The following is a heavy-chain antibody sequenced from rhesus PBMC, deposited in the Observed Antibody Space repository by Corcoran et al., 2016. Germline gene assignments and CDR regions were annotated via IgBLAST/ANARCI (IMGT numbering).Heavy chain of an antibody. V-gene: IGHV4-165*01. CDR1: GGSISGYW. CDR3: ARAYSNSRDS. CDR2: IGGSSGST. J-gene: IGHJ6*01. D-gene: IGHD4-23*01. Sequence: QVQLQESGPGLVKPSETLSLPCAVAGGSISGYWWGWVRQPPGKGLVGIGYIGGSSGSTYYHPSLKGRVTISTDTSKNQFSLKLSSVTAADTAVYYCARAYSNSRDSWGQGVVVTVSS.